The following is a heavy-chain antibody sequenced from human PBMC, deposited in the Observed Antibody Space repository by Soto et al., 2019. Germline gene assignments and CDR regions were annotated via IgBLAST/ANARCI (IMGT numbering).Heavy chain of an antibody. D-gene: IGHD2-15*01. J-gene: IGHJ6*02. V-gene: IGHV4-39*01. CDR2: IFYSGST. CDR3: ARHLTYCSAGSCYSDFPYYGMDV. Sequence: QLQLQESGPGLVKPSETLSLTCTVSGGSISSSSYYWGWIRQPPGKGLEWIGSIFYSGSTYYNPSLKSRLTISVDTSKNQCSLKLSSVTAADTAVYYCARHLTYCSAGSCYSDFPYYGMDVWGQGTTVTVSS. CDR1: GGSISSSSYY.